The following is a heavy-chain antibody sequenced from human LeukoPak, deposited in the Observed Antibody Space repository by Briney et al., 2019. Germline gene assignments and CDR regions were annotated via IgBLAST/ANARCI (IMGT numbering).Heavy chain of an antibody. CDR2: IYYSGST. D-gene: IGHD6-19*01. Sequence: PSETLSLTCTVSGGSIGSSSYYWGWIRQPPGKGLEWIGSIYYSGSTYYNPSLKSRVTISVDTSKNQFSLKLSSVTAADTAVYYCARRPQAVAGAFDIWGQGTMVTVSS. CDR1: GGSIGSSSYY. J-gene: IGHJ3*02. CDR3: ARRPQAVAGAFDI. V-gene: IGHV4-39*01.